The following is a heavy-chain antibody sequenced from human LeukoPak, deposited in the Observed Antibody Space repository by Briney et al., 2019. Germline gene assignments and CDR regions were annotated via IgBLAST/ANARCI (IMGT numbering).Heavy chain of an antibody. CDR1: GFPFSSYM. Sequence: GGSLPLSCAASGFPFSSYMMNWVRQAPGKGLEWVSSINSGSTYTYYTESVKGRFTVSRDSAKNPLFLQMNSLRAEDTAIYYCARSLTTLTYEGYWGQGTLVTVSS. J-gene: IGHJ4*02. D-gene: IGHD1-1*01. CDR3: ARSLTTLTYEGY. V-gene: IGHV3-21*01. CDR2: INSGSTYT.